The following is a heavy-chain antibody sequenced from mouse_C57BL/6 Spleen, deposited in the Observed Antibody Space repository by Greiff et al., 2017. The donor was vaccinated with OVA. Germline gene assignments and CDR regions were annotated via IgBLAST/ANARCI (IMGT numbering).Heavy chain of an antibody. Sequence: VQLQQPGAELVKPGASVKMSCKASGYTFTSYWITWVKQRPGQGLEWIGDIYPGSGSTNYNEKFKSKATLTVDTSSSTAYMQLSSLSSEDSAVYYCAKSFWTAQATPFDYWGQGTTLTVSS. CDR2: IYPGSGST. D-gene: IGHD3-2*02. J-gene: IGHJ2*01. CDR3: AKSFWTAQATPFDY. CDR1: GYTFTSYW. V-gene: IGHV1-55*01.